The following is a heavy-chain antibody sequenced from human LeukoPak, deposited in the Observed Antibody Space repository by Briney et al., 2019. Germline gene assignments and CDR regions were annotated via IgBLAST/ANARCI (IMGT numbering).Heavy chain of an antibody. CDR2: ISGSGGST. Sequence: PGGSLTLSCSASGFTFSSYAMSWVRQPPGEGREWGSAISGSGGSTYYADSVKGRFTISRDNPKNTLYLQMTCLRAEDTAVYYCAKGGEYYYDSSGYLNWGQGTLVTVSS. V-gene: IGHV3-23*01. CDR3: AKGGEYYYDSSGYLN. D-gene: IGHD3-22*01. CDR1: GFTFSSYA. J-gene: IGHJ4*02.